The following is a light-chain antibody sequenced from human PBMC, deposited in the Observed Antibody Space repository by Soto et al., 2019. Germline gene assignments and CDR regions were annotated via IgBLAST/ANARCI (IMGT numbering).Light chain of an antibody. CDR2: AAS. CDR3: QQYNIYPLT. Sequence: DVQMTQSPSSLSASVGDRVTITCRASEDINTWLAWYQQKAEKAPKSLIYAASSLQTGVPSRFSGSQSGTDFTLTISSLQPEDSATYYCQQYNIYPLTFGGGTKVEIK. CDR1: EDINTW. J-gene: IGKJ4*01. V-gene: IGKV1D-16*01.